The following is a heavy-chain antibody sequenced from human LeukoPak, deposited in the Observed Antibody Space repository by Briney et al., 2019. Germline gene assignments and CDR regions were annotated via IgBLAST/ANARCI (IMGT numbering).Heavy chain of an antibody. CDR3: AKGGSGSRYYFDY. D-gene: IGHD6-19*01. CDR2: ISGSGGST. Sequence: GGSLRLSCAASGFTFSSYAMSWVRQAPGNGLEWVPAISGSGGSTYYADSVKGRFTISRDNSKNTLYLQMNSLRAEDTAVYYCAKGGSGSRYYFDYWGQGTLVTVSS. J-gene: IGHJ4*02. V-gene: IGHV3-23*01. CDR1: GFTFSSYA.